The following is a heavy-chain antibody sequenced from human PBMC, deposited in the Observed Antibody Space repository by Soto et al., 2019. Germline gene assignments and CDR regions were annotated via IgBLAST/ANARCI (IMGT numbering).Heavy chain of an antibody. J-gene: IGHJ3*01. V-gene: IGHV3-23*01. CDR3: VKEGSGWDSRGSFDF. D-gene: IGHD6-19*01. CDR2: ISGTGGSA. CDR1: GLTFSNYG. Sequence: EVQLLESGGGLVQPGGSLRLSCAASGLTFSNYGMNWVRQAPGKGLEWVGGISGTGGSAYHADSVKGRLTISRDNSKNTLYLQMNGLRAEDTAIYYCVKEGSGWDSRGSFDFWGRGTMVTVSS.